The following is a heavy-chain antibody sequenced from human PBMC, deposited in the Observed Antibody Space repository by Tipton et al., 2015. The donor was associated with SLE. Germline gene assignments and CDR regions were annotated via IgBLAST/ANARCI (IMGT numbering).Heavy chain of an antibody. CDR3: AGSRTGSGNWFDP. J-gene: IGHJ5*02. V-gene: IGHV4-31*03. Sequence: TLSLTCSVSGGSISSDAYYWSWTRQHPGKGLEWIGYIYYSGSTYYNPSLKSRVTISVDTSKNQFSLKLSSVTAADTAVYYCAGSRTGSGNWFDPWGQGTLVTVSS. CDR1: GGSISSDAYY. CDR2: IYYSGST. D-gene: IGHD3/OR15-3a*01.